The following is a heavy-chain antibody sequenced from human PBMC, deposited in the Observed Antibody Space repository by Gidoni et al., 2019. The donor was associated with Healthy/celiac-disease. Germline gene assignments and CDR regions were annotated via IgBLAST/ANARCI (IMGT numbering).Heavy chain of an antibody. V-gene: IGHV3-30*18. J-gene: IGHJ5*02. CDR1: GFTFISYG. D-gene: IGHD6-19*01. Sequence: QVQLVASGGGVVQPGRSLRLSCAASGFTFISYGMHWVRQAPGKGLEWVAVISYDGSNKYYADSVKGRFTISRDNSKNTLYLQMNSLRAEDTAVYYCAKLAVAGSNWFDPWGQGTLVTVSS. CDR2: ISYDGSNK. CDR3: AKLAVAGSNWFDP.